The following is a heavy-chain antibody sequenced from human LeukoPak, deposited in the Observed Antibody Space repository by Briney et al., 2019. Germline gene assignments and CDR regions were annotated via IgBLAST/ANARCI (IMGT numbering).Heavy chain of an antibody. Sequence: KPSETLSLTCTVSGGSISSYYWSWIRQPPGKGLEWIGYIYTSGSTNYNPPLKSRVTISVDTSKNQFSLKLSSVTAADTAVYYCARLSIAAAGYYFDYWGQGTLVTVSS. CDR2: IYTSGST. V-gene: IGHV4-4*09. D-gene: IGHD6-13*01. J-gene: IGHJ4*02. CDR1: GGSISSYY. CDR3: ARLSIAAAGYYFDY.